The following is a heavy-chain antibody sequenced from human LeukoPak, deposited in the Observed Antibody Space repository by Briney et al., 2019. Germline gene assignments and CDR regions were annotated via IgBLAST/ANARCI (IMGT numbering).Heavy chain of an antibody. J-gene: IGHJ3*02. CDR3: ARDRYCGGDCYSDGLDI. CDR1: GFSFSSYN. CDR2: ISRSSTTI. D-gene: IGHD2-21*02. V-gene: IGHV3-48*02. Sequence: GGSLRLFCAASGFSFSSYNMNWVRQAPGKGLEWVSYISRSSTTIYYADSLKGRFIVSRDNGKNSLYLQMNSLRDEDTAVYYCARDRYCGGDCYSDGLDIFGQGTMVAVSS.